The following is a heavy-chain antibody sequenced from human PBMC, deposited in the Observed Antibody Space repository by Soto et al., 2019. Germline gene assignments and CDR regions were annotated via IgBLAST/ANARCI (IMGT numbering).Heavy chain of an antibody. CDR2: IYYSGST. CDR3: ARAYSSGRYYFDY. Sequence: SETLSLTCTVSGGSISSGGYYWSWIRQHPGKGLEWIGYIYYSGSTYYNPSLKSRVTISVDTSKNQFSLKLSSVTAADTAVYYCARAYSSGRYYFDYWGQGTLVTVSS. V-gene: IGHV4-31*03. CDR1: GGSISSGGYY. D-gene: IGHD6-19*01. J-gene: IGHJ4*02.